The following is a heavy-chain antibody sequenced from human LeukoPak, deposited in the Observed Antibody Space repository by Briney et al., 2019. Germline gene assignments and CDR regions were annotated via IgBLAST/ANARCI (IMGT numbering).Heavy chain of an antibody. D-gene: IGHD3-22*01. CDR2: INRSNDYK. V-gene: IGHV3-21*01. CDR3: ALAGYYENSGFDF. CDR1: GFTVSSNY. Sequence: GGSLRLSCAASGFTVSSNYMSWVRQAPGKGLEWVSSINRSNDYKYYADSVKGRFTISRDNTKSSLFLQMSGLRAEDTAVYYCALAGYYENSGFDFWGQGSLVTVSS. J-gene: IGHJ4*02.